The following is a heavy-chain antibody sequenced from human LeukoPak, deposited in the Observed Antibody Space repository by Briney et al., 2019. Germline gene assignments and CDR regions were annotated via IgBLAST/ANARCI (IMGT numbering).Heavy chain of an antibody. D-gene: IGHD3-3*01. CDR3: ARVTEYYDFWSGYYTEHFDY. V-gene: IGHV1-8*03. CDR2: MNPNSGNT. Sequence: GASVKVSCKASGYTFTSYDINWVRQATGQGLEWMGWMNPNSGNTGYAQKFQGRVTITRNTSISTAYMELSSLRSDDTAVYYCARVTEYYDFWSGYYTEHFDYWGQGTLVTVSS. CDR1: GYTFTSYD. J-gene: IGHJ4*02.